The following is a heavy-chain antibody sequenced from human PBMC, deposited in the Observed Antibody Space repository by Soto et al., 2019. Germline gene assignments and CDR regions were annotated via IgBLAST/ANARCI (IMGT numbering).Heavy chain of an antibody. V-gene: IGHV3-21*01. CDR1: GFTFSSYS. CDR3: ARDSPDSSSCFDY. J-gene: IGHJ4*02. CDR2: ISSSSSYI. D-gene: IGHD6-6*01. Sequence: EVQLVESGGGLVKPGGSLRLSCAASGFTFSSYSMNWVRQAPGKGLEWVSSISSSSSYIYYADSVKGRFTISRDNAKNTLYLQMNSLRAEDTAVYYCARDSPDSSSCFDYWGQGTLVTVSS.